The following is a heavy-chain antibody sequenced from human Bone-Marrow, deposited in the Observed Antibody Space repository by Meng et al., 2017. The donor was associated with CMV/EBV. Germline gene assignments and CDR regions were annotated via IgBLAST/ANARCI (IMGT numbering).Heavy chain of an antibody. V-gene: IGHV1-2*02. D-gene: IGHD2-2*01. CDR3: ARELYQLLLSQYNWFDP. J-gene: IGHJ5*02. CDR2: INPNSGGT. CDR1: GYIFTGYY. Sequence: ASVKVSCKASGYIFTGYYIYWVRQAPGQGLEWMGWINPNSGGTNYAQKFQGRVTMTRDTSISTAYMELSRLRSDDTAVYYCARELYQLLLSQYNWFDPWGQGTLVTVSS.